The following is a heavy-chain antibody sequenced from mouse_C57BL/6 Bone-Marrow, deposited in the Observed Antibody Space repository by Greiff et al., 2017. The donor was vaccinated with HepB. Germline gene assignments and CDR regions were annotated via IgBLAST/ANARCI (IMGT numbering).Heavy chain of an antibody. J-gene: IGHJ1*01. Sequence: EVKLVESGGGLVKPGGSLKLSCAASGFTFSSYAMSWVRQTPEKRLEWVATISDGGSYTYYPDNVKGRFTISRDNAKNNLYLQLSSLKSEDTAMYYCAREKTTYTSEEWYLDVWGPGTTVTVSS. V-gene: IGHV5-4*01. CDR3: AREKTTYTSEEWYLDV. CDR2: ISDGGSYT. D-gene: IGHD2-10*02. CDR1: GFTFSSYA.